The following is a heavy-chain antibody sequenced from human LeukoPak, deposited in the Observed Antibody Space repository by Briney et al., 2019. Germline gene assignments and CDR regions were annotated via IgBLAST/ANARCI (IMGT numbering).Heavy chain of an antibody. D-gene: IGHD3-10*01. J-gene: IGHJ4*02. Sequence: ASVKVSCKASGYTFTSYGISWVRQAPGQGLEWIGWISAYNGNTNYAQKLQGRVTMTTDTSTSTAYMELRSLRSDDTAVYYCATGRITMVRGVINGAPDIDYWGQGTLVTVSS. CDR1: GYTFTSYG. V-gene: IGHV1-18*01. CDR3: ATGRITMVRGVINGAPDIDY. CDR2: ISAYNGNT.